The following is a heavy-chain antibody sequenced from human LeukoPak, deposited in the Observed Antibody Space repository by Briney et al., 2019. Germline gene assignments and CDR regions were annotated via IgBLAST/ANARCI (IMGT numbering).Heavy chain of an antibody. Sequence: GGSLRLSCVASGFTFSSYAMSWVRQAPGKGLEWVSAISGSGGSTYYADSVKGRFTISRDNSKNTLYLQMNSLRAEDTAVYYCAKGGFGIVVVISASGDYWGQGTLVTVSS. CDR3: AKGGFGIVVVISASGDY. J-gene: IGHJ4*02. CDR1: GFTFSSYA. V-gene: IGHV3-23*01. D-gene: IGHD3-22*01. CDR2: ISGSGGST.